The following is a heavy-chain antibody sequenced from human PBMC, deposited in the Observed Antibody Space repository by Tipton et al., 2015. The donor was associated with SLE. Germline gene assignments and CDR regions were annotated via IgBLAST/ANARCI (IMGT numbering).Heavy chain of an antibody. CDR3: ARESGDTGY. V-gene: IGHV4-59*01. D-gene: IGHD7-27*01. CDR1: GGSISSYY. CDR2: IYYSGST. J-gene: IGHJ4*02. Sequence: TLSLTCTVSGGSISSYYWSWIRQPPGKGLEWIGYIYYSGSTNYNPSLKSRVTISVDTSKNQFSLKLSSVTAADTAVYYCARESGDTGYWGQGTLVTVSS.